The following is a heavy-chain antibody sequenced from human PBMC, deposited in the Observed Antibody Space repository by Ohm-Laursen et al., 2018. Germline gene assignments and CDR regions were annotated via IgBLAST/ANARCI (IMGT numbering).Heavy chain of an antibody. CDR2: ISYDGTNK. J-gene: IGHJ4*02. CDR1: GFRFNNYG. CDR3: AKDKSYRGIAAAGTFDY. D-gene: IGHD6-13*01. Sequence: SLRLSCAASGFRFNNYGMHWVRQAPGKGLEWVAVISYDGTNKYYADSVKGRFTISRDNSKNTLYLQMNSLRAEDTAVYYCAKDKSYRGIAAAGTFDYWGQGTLVTVSS. V-gene: IGHV3-30*18.